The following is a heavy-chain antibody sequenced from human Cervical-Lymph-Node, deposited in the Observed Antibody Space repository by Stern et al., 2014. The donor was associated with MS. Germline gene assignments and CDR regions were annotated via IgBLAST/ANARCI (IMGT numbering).Heavy chain of an antibody. D-gene: IGHD4-11*01. CDR3: ATGDGSNLPYGMDV. J-gene: IGHJ6*02. CDR1: GYTLTELS. Sequence: VQLVESGAEVKKPGASVKVSCKVSGYTLTELSMNWVRQAPGKGLEWMGGCDPEDGETIYAQKFQGRVTMTEETSTDTAYMELSSLRSEDTAVYYCATGDGSNLPYGMDVWGQGTTVTVSS. CDR2: CDPEDGET. V-gene: IGHV1-24*01.